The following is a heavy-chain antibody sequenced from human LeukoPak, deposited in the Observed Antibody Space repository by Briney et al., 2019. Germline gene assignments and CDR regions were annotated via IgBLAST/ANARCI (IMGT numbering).Heavy chain of an antibody. CDR1: GGSFSGYY. CDR3: AFQGVTAGLINSGYDY. V-gene: IGHV4-34*01. J-gene: IGHJ4*02. D-gene: IGHD3-10*01. CDR2: INHSGST. Sequence: SETLSLTCAVYGGSFSGYYWSWIRQPPGKGLEWIGEINHSGSTNYNPSLKSRVTISVDTSKNQFSLKLSSVTAAGTAVYYCAFQGVTAGLINSGYDYWGQGTLVTVSS.